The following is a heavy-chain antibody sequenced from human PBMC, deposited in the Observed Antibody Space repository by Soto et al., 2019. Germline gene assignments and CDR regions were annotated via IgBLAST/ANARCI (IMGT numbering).Heavy chain of an antibody. CDR2: IIAIFGTA. Sequence: GASVKVSCKASGGTFSSYAISWVRQAPGQGLEWMGGIIAIFGTANYAQKFQGRVTITADESTSTAYMELRSLRADDTAVYYCARGSMVRRVKGGFDYWGEGTLVTVCS. CDR3: ARGSMVRRVKGGFDY. D-gene: IGHD3-10*01. V-gene: IGHV1-69*13. CDR1: GGTFSSYA. J-gene: IGHJ4*02.